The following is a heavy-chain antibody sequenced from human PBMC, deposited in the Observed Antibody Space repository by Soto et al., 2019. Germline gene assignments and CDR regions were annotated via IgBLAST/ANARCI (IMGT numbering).Heavy chain of an antibody. CDR3: ARHRSSSNYYYGMDV. J-gene: IGHJ6*02. Sequence: PGESLRISCKSSGYTFTSYWVGWVRQMRGKGLEWMGLIYPGNSDTRYGPSFQGQVTISADKSISTAYLQWSSLKASDTAMYYCARHRSSSNYYYGMDVWGQGPTVTVSS. CDR2: IYPGNSDT. D-gene: IGHD6-13*01. V-gene: IGHV5-51*01. CDR1: GYTFTSYW.